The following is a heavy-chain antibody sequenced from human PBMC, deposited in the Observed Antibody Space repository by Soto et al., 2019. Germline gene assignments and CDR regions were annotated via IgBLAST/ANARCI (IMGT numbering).Heavy chain of an antibody. CDR1: GCTISSYA. CDR2: IIPIFGTA. D-gene: IGHD3-22*01. Sequence: SVKVSCKASGCTISSYAISWVRQAPGQGLEWMGGIIPIFGTANYAQKFQGRVTITADESTSTAYMELSSLRSEDTAVYYCARSYYYDSSGYPADIWGQGTMVTVSS. CDR3: ARSYYYDSSGYPADI. J-gene: IGHJ3*02. V-gene: IGHV1-69*13.